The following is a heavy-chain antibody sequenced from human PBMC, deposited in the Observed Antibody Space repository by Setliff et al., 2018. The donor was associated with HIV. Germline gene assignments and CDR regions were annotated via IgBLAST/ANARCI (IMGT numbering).Heavy chain of an antibody. V-gene: IGHV3-7*03. Sequence: PGGSLRLSCAASRFIFSNYWMSWVRQAPGKGLEWVAYIKQDGSEKYYVDSVKGRFTISRDNAKNSVYLQMNSLRVEDTAHYYCARGHYGAWGQGTLVTVSS. CDR3: ARGHYGA. J-gene: IGHJ4*02. CDR1: RFIFSNYW. CDR2: IKQDGSEK. D-gene: IGHD4-17*01.